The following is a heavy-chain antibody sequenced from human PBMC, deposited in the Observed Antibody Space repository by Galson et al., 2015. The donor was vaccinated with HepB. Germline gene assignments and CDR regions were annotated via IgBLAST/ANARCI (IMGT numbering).Heavy chain of an antibody. V-gene: IGHV1-69*04. D-gene: IGHD4-11*01. J-gene: IGHJ6*02. CDR2: ILPILGGA. CDR1: GGTFTSHS. CDR3: ARVAYSNHPSPNVDHGMDV. Sequence: SVKVSCKASGGTFTSHSISWVRQVPGQGLEWMGRILPILGGATYAQNFLGRVTITADRSSNTVYMELSSLRSQDTAVYYCARVAYSNHPSPNVDHGMDVWGQGTTVTVSS.